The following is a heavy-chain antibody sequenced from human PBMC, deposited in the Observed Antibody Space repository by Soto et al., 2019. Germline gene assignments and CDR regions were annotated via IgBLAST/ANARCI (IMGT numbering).Heavy chain of an antibody. D-gene: IGHD3-22*01. V-gene: IGHV3-48*01. J-gene: IGHJ4*02. CDR1: GFTFSSYS. CDR2: ISSSSSTI. CDR3: ARDYYDSSGH. Sequence: GGSLRLSCAASGFTFSSYSMNWVRQAPGKGLEWVSYISSSSSTIYYADSVKGRFTISRDNAKNSLYLQMNSLRAEDTAVYYCARDYYDSSGHWGQGTLVTVSS.